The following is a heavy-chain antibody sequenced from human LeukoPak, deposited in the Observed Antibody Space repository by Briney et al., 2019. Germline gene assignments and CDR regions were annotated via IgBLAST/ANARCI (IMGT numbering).Heavy chain of an antibody. CDR2: ISGSGGNT. CDR3: AKDGVAARPSYYYYYYMYV. D-gene: IGHD6-6*01. CDR1: GFTFSSYA. V-gene: IGHV3-23*01. J-gene: IGHJ6*03. Sequence: GGSLRLSCAASGFTFSSYAMSWVRQAPGKGLEWVSAISGSGGNTYYADSVKGRFTISRDNSKNTLYLQMNSLRAEDTAVYYCAKDGVAARPSYYYYYYMYVWGKGTTVTVSS.